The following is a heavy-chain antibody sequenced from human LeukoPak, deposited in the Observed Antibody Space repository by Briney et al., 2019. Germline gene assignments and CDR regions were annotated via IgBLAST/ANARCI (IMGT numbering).Heavy chain of an antibody. J-gene: IGHJ4*02. CDR1: GFTFSSYS. CDR2: ISKSDGTT. Sequence: PGGSLRLSCAASGFTFSSYSMNWVRQAPGKGLEWVSYISKSDGTTYYADTVKGRFTISRDSAKKSVYLYMNSLRAEDTAVYYCASAVAAPGQDPPFDYWGQGTLVTVSS. CDR3: ASAVAAPGQDPPFDY. V-gene: IGHV3-48*04. D-gene: IGHD6-25*01.